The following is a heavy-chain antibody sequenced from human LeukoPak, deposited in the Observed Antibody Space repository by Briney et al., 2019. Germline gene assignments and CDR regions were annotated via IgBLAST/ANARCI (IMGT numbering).Heavy chain of an antibody. CDR2: ISYDGSNK. CDR1: GFTFSSYA. Sequence: GGSLRLSCAASGFTFSSYAMHWVRQAPGKGLEWVAVISYDGSNKYYADSVKGRFTISRDNSKNTLYLQMNSLRAEDTAVYYCARDLVGAAAGADWFDPWGQGTLVTVSS. CDR3: ARDLVGAAAGADWFDP. V-gene: IGHV3-30-3*01. J-gene: IGHJ5*02. D-gene: IGHD6-13*01.